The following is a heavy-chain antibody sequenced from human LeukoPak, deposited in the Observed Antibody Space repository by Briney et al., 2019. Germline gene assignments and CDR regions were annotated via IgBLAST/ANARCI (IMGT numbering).Heavy chain of an antibody. V-gene: IGHV3-7*01. CDR2: INQDGSVK. CDR3: ARDPGSSSFDY. D-gene: IGHD6-13*01. CDR1: TFTFSTYW. J-gene: IGHJ4*02. Sequence: GGSLRLSCAASTFTFSTYWMTWVRQAPGKGPEFVANINQDGSVKNYVDSVKGRFTISRDNAKNSLYLQMNSLRADDTAVYYCARDPGSSSFDYWGQGTLVTVSS.